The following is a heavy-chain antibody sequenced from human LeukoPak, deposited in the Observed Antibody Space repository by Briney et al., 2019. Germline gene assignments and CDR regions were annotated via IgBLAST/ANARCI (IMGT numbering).Heavy chain of an antibody. J-gene: IGHJ4*02. CDR3: AREYDYGVSRADD. CDR1: GFTFSSYW. D-gene: IGHD4-17*01. CDR2: INQDGSEK. Sequence: GGSLRLSCAASGFTFSSYWMSWVRQAPGKGLEWVAHINQDGSEKHFVDSVEGRFTISRDNAANSLFLQMNSLRAEYTAVYYCAREYDYGVSRADDWGQGTLVTVSS. V-gene: IGHV3-7*01.